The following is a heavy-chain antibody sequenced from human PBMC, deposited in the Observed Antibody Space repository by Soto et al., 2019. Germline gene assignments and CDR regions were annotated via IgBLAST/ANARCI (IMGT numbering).Heavy chain of an antibody. CDR3: VRHGGRLFDY. CDR1: DGFISSSNY. CDR2: VYHNGGP. V-gene: IGHV4-4*02. J-gene: IGHJ4*02. D-gene: IGHD2-15*01. Sequence: QVQLQESGPGLVKPSGTLSLTCAVSDGFISSSNYWSWVRQPPGKGLEWIGQVYHNGGPSYNPSLRSRVTMPIDKSKNQFSLNLSAVTAADTAVYFCVRHGGRLFDYWGPGHLVTVSS.